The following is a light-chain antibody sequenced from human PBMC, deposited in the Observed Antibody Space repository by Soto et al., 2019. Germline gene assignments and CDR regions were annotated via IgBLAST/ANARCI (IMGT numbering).Light chain of an antibody. J-gene: IGKJ2*01. Sequence: DIPMTQSPSTLSASVGDRVTITCRASQSISTWLAWYQQQPGKAPKLLIYDASSLASGVPLRFSGSGSGTEFTLTISSLQPDDFATYYCQQYNSYSSTFGQGTKLEIK. CDR1: QSISTW. CDR3: QQYNSYSST. V-gene: IGKV1-5*01. CDR2: DAS.